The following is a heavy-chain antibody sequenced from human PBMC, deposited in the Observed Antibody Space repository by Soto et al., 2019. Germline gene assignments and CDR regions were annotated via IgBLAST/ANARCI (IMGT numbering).Heavy chain of an antibody. J-gene: IGHJ6*02. CDR3: ARADTIFGVDV. CDR2: IYYSGST. Sequence: ALETLCLSCTVAWGSSGAYDGTWIRQPPGKGLEWIGYIYYSGSTNYNPSLESRVTISVDTSKNQFSLKLSSVTAADTAVYYCARADTIFGVDVRGQGTTVTVSS. V-gene: IGHV4-59*01. D-gene: IGHD3-3*01. CDR1: WGSSGAYD.